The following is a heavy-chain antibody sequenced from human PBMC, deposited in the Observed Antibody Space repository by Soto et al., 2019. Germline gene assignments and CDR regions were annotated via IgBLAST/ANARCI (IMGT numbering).Heavy chain of an antibody. CDR2: MNPNSGNT. CDR3: ARAASPYYDFWSGYPFPAYYYYYMDG. Sequence: GASVKVSCKASGYTFTSYDINWVRQATGQGLEWMGWMNPNSGNTGYAQKFQGRVTMTRNTSISTAYMELSSLRSEDTAVYYCARAASPYYDFWSGYPFPAYYYYYMDGSGKGTTVTVAS. V-gene: IGHV1-8*01. CDR1: GYTFTSYD. J-gene: IGHJ6*03. D-gene: IGHD3-3*01.